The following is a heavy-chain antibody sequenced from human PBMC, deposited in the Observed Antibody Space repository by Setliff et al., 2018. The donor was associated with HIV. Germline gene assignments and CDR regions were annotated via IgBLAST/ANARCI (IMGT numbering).Heavy chain of an antibody. J-gene: IGHJ2*01. CDR2: IYYSGNT. CDR1: GGSISSGGYF. Sequence: SETLSLTCTVSGGSISSGGYFWSWIRQHPGKGLAWIGIIYYSGNTYYNPSLKSRVDMSVDTSKNQFSLKLNSVTAADTAMYYCARESRVVEVSAYWYFDLWVRGTLFTVSS. CDR3: ARESRVVEVSAYWYFDL. V-gene: IGHV4-31*03. D-gene: IGHD3-22*01.